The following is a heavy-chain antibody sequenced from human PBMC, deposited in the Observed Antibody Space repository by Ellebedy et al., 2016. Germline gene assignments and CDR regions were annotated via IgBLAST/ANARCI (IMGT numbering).Heavy chain of an antibody. V-gene: IGHV1-2*02. J-gene: IGHJ4*02. Sequence: ASVKVSXXASGYTFTGYYVHWVRQAPGRGLEYMGWIKANSGGTKYAQKFQDRVTMTRDTSITTAYMDLIRLTSDDTAVYFCARVAFTGYYTDYWGQGTLVTVSS. CDR1: GYTFTGYY. CDR2: IKANSGGT. CDR3: ARVAFTGYYTDY. D-gene: IGHD3-9*01.